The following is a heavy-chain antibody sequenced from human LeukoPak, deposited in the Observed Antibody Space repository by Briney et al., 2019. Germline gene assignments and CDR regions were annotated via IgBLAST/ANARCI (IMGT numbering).Heavy chain of an antibody. D-gene: IGHD1-1*01. Sequence: GRSLRLSCAASGFTFSSYGMHWVRQAPGKGLEWVAFIRYDGSNKYYADSVKGRFTISRDNSKNTLYLQINSLRAEDTAVYYCAKDRDATGTTGGDWFDPWGQGTLVTVSS. V-gene: IGHV3-30*02. CDR1: GFTFSSYG. CDR2: IRYDGSNK. CDR3: AKDRDATGTTGGDWFDP. J-gene: IGHJ5*02.